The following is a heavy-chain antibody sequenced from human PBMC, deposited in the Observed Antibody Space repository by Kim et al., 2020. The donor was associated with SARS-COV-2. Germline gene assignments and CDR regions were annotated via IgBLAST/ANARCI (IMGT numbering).Heavy chain of an antibody. CDR1: GFSFITYT. J-gene: IGHJ6*02. V-gene: IGHV1-3*01. Sequence: ASVKVSCKASGFSFITYTMHWVRQAPGQGLEWMGWINAGDGHTKYSEKFQDRITITRDTSANTAYMELSSLTSEDTALYFCASDRYPIHLWFDYFYGMDVWGQGTTVTVSS. CDR2: INAGDGHT. CDR3: ASDRYPIHLWFDYFYGMDV. D-gene: IGHD5-18*01.